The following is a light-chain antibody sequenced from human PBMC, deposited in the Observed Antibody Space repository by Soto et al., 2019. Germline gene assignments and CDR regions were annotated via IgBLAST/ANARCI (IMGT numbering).Light chain of an antibody. J-gene: IGLJ2*01. CDR1: SSDVGSYNF. CDR3: SSYAGSNNLV. Sequence: QSVLTQPASVSGSPGQSITISCTGTSSDVGSYNFVSWYQQHPGKAPKLIIYEVSKRPSGVPDRFSGSKSGNTASLTVSGLQAQDEADYYCSSYAGSNNLVFGGGTKLTVL. CDR2: EVS. V-gene: IGLV2-8*01.